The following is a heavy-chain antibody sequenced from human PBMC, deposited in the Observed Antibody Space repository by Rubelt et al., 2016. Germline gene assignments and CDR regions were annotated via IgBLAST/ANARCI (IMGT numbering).Heavy chain of an antibody. J-gene: IGHJ3*01. V-gene: IGHV4-39*07. D-gene: IGHD3-10*01. Sequence: QLQLQESGPGLVKPSETLSLTCTVSGGSISSSSYYWGWIRQPPGKGLEWIGSIYYSGSTYYNPSLNGRVTIAVDTSKNQFSLNLISMTAADTAVYYCARNITMVRGVRYGAFDVWGQGTMVTVSS. CDR3: ARNITMVRGVRYGAFDV. CDR2: IYYSGST. CDR1: GGSISSSSYY.